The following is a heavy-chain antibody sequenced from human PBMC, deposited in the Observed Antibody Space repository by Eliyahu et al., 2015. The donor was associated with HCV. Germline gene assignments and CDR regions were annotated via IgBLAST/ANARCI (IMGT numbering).Heavy chain of an antibody. D-gene: IGHD3-22*01. CDR3: AKDTRYYYDIY. CDR2: ISGSGGST. Sequence: EVQLLESGGGLVQPGGSXRLSCAASGXTFXSXAXXWVRRAPGKGLGWVSAISGSGGSTYYADSVKGRFTISRDNSKNTLYLQMNSLRAEDTAVYYCAKDTRYYYDIYWGQGTLVTVSS. J-gene: IGHJ4*02. CDR1: GXTFXSXA. V-gene: IGHV3-23*01.